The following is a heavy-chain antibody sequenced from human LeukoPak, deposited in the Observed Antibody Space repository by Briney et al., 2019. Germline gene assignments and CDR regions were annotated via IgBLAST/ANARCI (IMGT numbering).Heavy chain of an antibody. CDR1: GFTFSSYA. CDR2: ISYDGSNK. CDR3: ARASPLYCSSTSCYPDY. D-gene: IGHD2-2*01. Sequence: GRSLRLSCAASGFTFSSYAMHWVRQAPGKGLEWVAVISYDGSNKYYADSVKGRFTISRDNSKNTLYLQMNSLRAEDTAVYYCARASPLYCSSTSCYPDYWGQGTLVTVSS. V-gene: IGHV3-30-3*01. J-gene: IGHJ4*02.